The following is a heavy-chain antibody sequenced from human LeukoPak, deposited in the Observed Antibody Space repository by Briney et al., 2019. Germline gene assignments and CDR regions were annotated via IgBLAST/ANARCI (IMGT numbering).Heavy chain of an antibody. CDR1: GFTFSLYT. CDR2: ISGSSTYI. Sequence: PGGSLRLSCAASGFTFSLYTMNWVRQAPGKGLEWVSSISGSSTYIYYADSLKGRFTISRDNAKNSLYLQMNSLRAEDTAVYYCARTNFGLEPGRRRGDYYYYMDVWGKGTTVTVSS. D-gene: IGHD3/OR15-3a*01. J-gene: IGHJ6*03. V-gene: IGHV3-21*01. CDR3: ARTNFGLEPGRRRGDYYYYMDV.